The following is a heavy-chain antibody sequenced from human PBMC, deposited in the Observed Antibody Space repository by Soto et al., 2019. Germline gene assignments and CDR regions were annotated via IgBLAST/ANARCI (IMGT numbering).Heavy chain of an antibody. D-gene: IGHD6-13*01. CDR2: FYSGGDT. J-gene: IGHJ4*02. CDR3: ARGYTAQY. Sequence: PGGSLRLSCAASGCTVIDKYMSWVRRAPGKGLEWVSVFYSGGDTYYADSVRGRFTISRDNSEDTVYLQMDSLRVEDTAVYYCARGYTAQYWGQGTLVTVSS. CDR1: GCTVIDKY. V-gene: IGHV3-53*01.